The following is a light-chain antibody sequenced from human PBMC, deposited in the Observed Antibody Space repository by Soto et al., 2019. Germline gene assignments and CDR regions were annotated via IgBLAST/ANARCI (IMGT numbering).Light chain of an antibody. J-gene: IGKJ1*01. V-gene: IGKV3-11*01. Sequence: EILVTQSPATLSLSPGERATLSCRDSQTVNRRLAWYALKLGRAPRLPLYHTPNRATGIPARFSGSGSGTDFTLTISSLEPEDFAVYYCHQRQSWPRTFGQGTKVDIK. CDR3: HQRQSWPRT. CDR1: QTVNRR. CDR2: HTP.